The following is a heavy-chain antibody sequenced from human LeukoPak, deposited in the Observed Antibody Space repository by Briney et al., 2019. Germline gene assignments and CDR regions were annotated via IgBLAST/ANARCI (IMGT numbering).Heavy chain of an antibody. CDR2: ISSSGSTI. D-gene: IGHD3-3*01. Sequence: GGSLRLSCVASGFXFSSYGINWVRQAPGKGLEWVSYISSSGSTIYYADSVKGRFTISRDNAKNSLYLQMNSLRAEDTAVYYCARDPGSRQVLDFWSGYYPANYYYGMDVWGQGTTVTVSS. V-gene: IGHV3-48*03. CDR1: GFXFSSYG. CDR3: ARDPGSRQVLDFWSGYYPANYYYGMDV. J-gene: IGHJ6*02.